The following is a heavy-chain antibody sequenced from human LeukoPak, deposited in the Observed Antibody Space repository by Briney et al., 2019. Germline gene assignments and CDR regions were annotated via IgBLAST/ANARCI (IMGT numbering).Heavy chain of an antibody. V-gene: IGHV3-33*08. D-gene: IGHD1-1*01. Sequence: PGGSLRLSCAASGFTFSSYGMHWVRQAPGKGLEWVAVIWYDGSNKYYADSVKGRFTISRDNSKNTLYLQMNSLRAEDTAVYYCARGPVIRTGPFDYWGQGTLVTVSS. CDR3: ARGPVIRTGPFDY. CDR2: IWYDGSNK. J-gene: IGHJ4*02. CDR1: GFTFSSYG.